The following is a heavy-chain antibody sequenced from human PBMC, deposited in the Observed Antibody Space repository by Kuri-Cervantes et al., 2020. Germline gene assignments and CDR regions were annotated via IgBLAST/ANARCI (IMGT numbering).Heavy chain of an antibody. CDR1: GGSISSGDYY. D-gene: IGHD3-22*01. V-gene: IGHV4-30-4*01. J-gene: IGHJ4*02. CDR3: ARARYDSSGWTSDY. Sequence: SETLSLTCTVSGGSISSGDYYWSWIRQPPGKGLEWIGYIYYSGSTYYNPSLKSRVTISVDTSKNQCSLKLSSVTAADTAVYYCARARYDSSGWTSDYWGQGTLVTVSS. CDR2: IYYSGST.